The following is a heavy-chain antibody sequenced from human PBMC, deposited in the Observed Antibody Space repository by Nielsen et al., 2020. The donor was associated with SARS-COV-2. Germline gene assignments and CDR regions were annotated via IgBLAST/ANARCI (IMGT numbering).Heavy chain of an antibody. D-gene: IGHD3-10*01. J-gene: IGHJ5*02. CDR2: IKQDGNEK. CDR3: ARDSVQGVIHWFDP. Sequence: GGSLRLSCAASGFTFSSYWMSWVRQAPGKGLEWVANIKQDGNEKYYVDSVKGRFTISRDNAKNSLYLQMNSLRAEDTAVYYCARDSVQGVIHWFDPWGQGTLVTVSS. CDR1: GFTFSSYW. V-gene: IGHV3-7*05.